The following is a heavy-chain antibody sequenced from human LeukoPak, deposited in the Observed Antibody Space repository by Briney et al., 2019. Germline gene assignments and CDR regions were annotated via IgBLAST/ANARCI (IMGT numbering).Heavy chain of an antibody. Sequence: SQTLSLTCTVSGGSISSGDYYWSWIRQPPGKGLEWIGYIYYSGSTYYNPSLKSRVTISVDTSKNQFSLKLSSVTAADTAVYYCAREPYSSSWYYFGSSGSRHAYDSSGYYAFDIWGQGTMVTVSS. CDR1: GGSISSGDYY. V-gene: IGHV4-30-4*01. CDR3: AREPYSSSWYYFGSSGSRHAYDSSGYYAFDI. D-gene: IGHD3-22*01. CDR2: IYYSGST. J-gene: IGHJ3*02.